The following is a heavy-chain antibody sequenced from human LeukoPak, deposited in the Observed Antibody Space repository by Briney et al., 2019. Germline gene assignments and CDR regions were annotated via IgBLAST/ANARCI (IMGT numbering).Heavy chain of an antibody. D-gene: IGHD3-22*01. Sequence: PSETLSLTCSASGGSISSHYWSWIRQPPGKGPEWIGYIYYTGNTNYNPSLKSRVSMSVGTSKNQFSLKLSSVTAADTAVYYCARGRIPYYYDSTPALDYWGQGTLVTVSS. J-gene: IGHJ4*02. CDR1: GGSISSHY. CDR2: IYYTGNT. V-gene: IGHV4-59*11. CDR3: ARGRIPYYYDSTPALDY.